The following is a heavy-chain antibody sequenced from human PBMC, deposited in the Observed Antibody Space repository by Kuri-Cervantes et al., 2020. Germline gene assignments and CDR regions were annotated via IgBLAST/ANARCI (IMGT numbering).Heavy chain of an antibody. V-gene: IGHV4-4*07. Sequence: GSLRLSCTVSGGSISSYYWSWIRQPAGKGLEWIGRIYTSGSTNYNPSLKSRVTMSVDTSKNQFSLKLSSVTAADTAVYYCARLSWGEVFFDYWGQGTLVTVSS. CDR2: IYTSGST. CDR3: ARLSWGEVFFDY. CDR1: GGSISSYY. J-gene: IGHJ4*02. D-gene: IGHD7-27*01.